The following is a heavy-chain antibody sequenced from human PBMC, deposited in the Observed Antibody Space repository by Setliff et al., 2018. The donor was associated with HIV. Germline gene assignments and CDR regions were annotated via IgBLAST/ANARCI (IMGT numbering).Heavy chain of an antibody. D-gene: IGHD6-19*01. CDR1: GYTFTSDY. V-gene: IGHV1-69*10. J-gene: IGHJ4*02. CDR2: IIPILGIA. CDR3: ARVGGYSSGWPAFDY. Sequence: EASVKVSCKASGYTFTSDYIHWVRQAPGQGLEWMGGIIPILGIANYAQKFQGRVTITADKSTSTAYMELRSLRSDDTAVYYCARVGGYSSGWPAFDYWGQGTLVTVSS.